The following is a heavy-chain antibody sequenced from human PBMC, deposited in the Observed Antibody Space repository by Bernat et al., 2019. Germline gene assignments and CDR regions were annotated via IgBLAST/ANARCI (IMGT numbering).Heavy chain of an antibody. CDR3: ARETVVAATRIQTLDY. D-gene: IGHD2-15*01. Sequence: EVQLVESGGGLVQPGGSLRLSCAASGFTFSSYEMNWVRQAPGKGPEWVSYISSSGSTIYYADSVKCRFTISRDNAKNSLYLQMNSLRAEDTAVYYCARETVVAATRIQTLDYWGQGTLVTVSS. V-gene: IGHV3-48*03. J-gene: IGHJ4*02. CDR2: ISSSGSTI. CDR1: GFTFSSYE.